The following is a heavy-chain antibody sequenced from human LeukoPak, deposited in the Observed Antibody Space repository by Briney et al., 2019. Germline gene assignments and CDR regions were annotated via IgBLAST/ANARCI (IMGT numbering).Heavy chain of an antibody. CDR2: INPNSGGT. D-gene: IGHD4-17*01. V-gene: IGHV1-2*02. CDR1: VYTFTGYY. J-gene: IGHJ4*02. Sequence: ASVKVSFKASVYTFTGYYMHWVRQAPGQGLEWMGWINPNSGGTNYAQKFQGRVTMTTDTSTSTAYMELRSLRSDDTAVYYCARDADLYGDYPGGYFDYWGQGTLVTVSS. CDR3: ARDADLYGDYPGGYFDY.